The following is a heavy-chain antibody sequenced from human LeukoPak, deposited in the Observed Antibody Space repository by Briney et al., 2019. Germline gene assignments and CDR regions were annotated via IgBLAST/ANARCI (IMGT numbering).Heavy chain of an antibody. J-gene: IGHJ3*02. D-gene: IGHD1-1*01. Sequence: SETLSLTCTVSGGSINSYYWTWIRQPPGKGLEWIGYIYNSESTNYNPSLKSRVTISADTSKKQFSLRVSSVTAADTAVYYCANSKPMWNDAFDIWGQGTMVTVSS. CDR3: ANSKPMWNDAFDI. V-gene: IGHV4-59*08. CDR1: GGSINSYY. CDR2: IYNSEST.